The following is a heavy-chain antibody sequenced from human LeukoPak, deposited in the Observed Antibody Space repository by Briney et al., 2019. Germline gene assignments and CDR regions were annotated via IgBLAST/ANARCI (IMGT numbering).Heavy chain of an antibody. Sequence: GGSLRLSCAASGFTFSSYGMHWVRQAPGKGLGWVSYISSSSSTIYYADSVKGRLTISRDNAKNSLYLQMNSLRAKDTAVYYCAREKDSSGWYPAFDYWGQGTLVTVSS. CDR1: GFTFSSYG. CDR2: ISSSSSTI. J-gene: IGHJ4*02. V-gene: IGHV3-48*01. CDR3: AREKDSSGWYPAFDY. D-gene: IGHD6-19*01.